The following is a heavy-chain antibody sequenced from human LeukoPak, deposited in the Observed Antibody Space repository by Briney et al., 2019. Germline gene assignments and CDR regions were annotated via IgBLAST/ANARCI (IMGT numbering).Heavy chain of an antibody. CDR3: TTGIRGD. J-gene: IGHJ4*02. CDR1: GLTVTNAW. D-gene: IGHD3-10*01. CDR2: IASKTEGGAT. V-gene: IGHV3-15*07. Sequence: PGGSLRLSCSASGLTVTNAWMNWVRQAPGEGLDWVGRIASKTEGGATDYAAPVKGRFTISRDDSKNTLNLQMNSLKTEDTAVYYCTTGIRGDWGQGTLVTVSS.